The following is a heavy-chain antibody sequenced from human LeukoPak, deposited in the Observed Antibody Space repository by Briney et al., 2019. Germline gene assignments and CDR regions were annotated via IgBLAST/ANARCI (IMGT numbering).Heavy chain of an antibody. CDR3: AGRVSIAGGRHGENYYCYGMDV. CDR1: GGSISSYY. D-gene: IGHD6-6*01. Sequence: SETLSLTCTVSGGSISSYYWSWIRQPPGKGLEWIGYIYYSGSTNYNPSLKSRVTISVDTSKNQFSLKLSSVTAADTAVYYCAGRVSIAGGRHGENYYCYGMDVWGQGTTVTVSS. J-gene: IGHJ6*02. CDR2: IYYSGST. V-gene: IGHV4-59*08.